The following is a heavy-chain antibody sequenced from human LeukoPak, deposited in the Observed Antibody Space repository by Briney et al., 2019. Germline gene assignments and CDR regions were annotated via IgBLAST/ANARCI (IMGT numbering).Heavy chain of an antibody. Sequence: GGSLRLSCAASGFTFSSYAMSWVRQAPGKGREWVSAISGSGGSTYYADSVKGRFTISRDNSKNTLYLQMNSLRAEDTAVYYCAKTLREWLVTYFDYWGQGTLVTVSS. J-gene: IGHJ4*02. CDR2: ISGSGGST. D-gene: IGHD6-19*01. CDR1: GFTFSSYA. V-gene: IGHV3-23*01. CDR3: AKTLREWLVTYFDY.